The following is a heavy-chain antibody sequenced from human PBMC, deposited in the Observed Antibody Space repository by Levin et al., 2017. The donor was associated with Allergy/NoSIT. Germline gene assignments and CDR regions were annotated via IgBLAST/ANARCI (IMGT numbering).Heavy chain of an antibody. CDR1: GFTFSSYG. J-gene: IGHJ4*02. V-gene: IGHV3-30*18. CDR3: AKDRGSSGWDRIDY. D-gene: IGHD6-19*01. Sequence: GESLKISCAASGFTFSSYGLHWVRQAPGKGLEWVTLLSHDGSNKYYVDSVKGRFTISRDNSKNTLYLQMNSLRPEDTAVYYCAKDRGSSGWDRIDYWGQGTLVTVSS. CDR2: LSHDGSNK.